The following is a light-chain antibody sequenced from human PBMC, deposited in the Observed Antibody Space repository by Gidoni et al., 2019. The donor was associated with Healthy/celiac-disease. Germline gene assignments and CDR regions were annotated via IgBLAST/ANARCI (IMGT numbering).Light chain of an antibody. CDR1: QGINSY. Sequence: DIQLTQSPSFLSASVGDRVTITCRASQGINSYLAWYQQKPGKAPNLLIYAASTFQSGVPSRSSGSGAGTEVTLTISSLQPEEFAAYYCQQLNNYPRTFGQGTRLEI. CDR3: QQLNNYPRT. CDR2: AAS. V-gene: IGKV1-9*01. J-gene: IGKJ5*01.